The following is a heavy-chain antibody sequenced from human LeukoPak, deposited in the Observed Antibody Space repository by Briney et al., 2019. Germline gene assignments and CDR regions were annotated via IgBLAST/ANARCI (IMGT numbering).Heavy chain of an antibody. CDR1: GYTFTSYG. D-gene: IGHD6-6*01. J-gene: IGHJ4*02. CDR3: AREYSSSPGPFDY. V-gene: IGHV1-18*01. CDR2: INPNSGGT. Sequence: GASVKVSCKASGYTFTSYGISWVRQAPGQGLEWMGWINPNSGGTNYAQKFQGRVTMTRDTSTSTVYMELSSLRSEDTAVYYCAREYSSSPGPFDYWGQGTLVTVSS.